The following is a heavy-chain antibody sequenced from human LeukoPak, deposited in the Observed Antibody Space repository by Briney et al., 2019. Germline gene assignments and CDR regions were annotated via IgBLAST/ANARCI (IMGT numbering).Heavy chain of an antibody. CDR1: GGSIRRYY. D-gene: IGHD6-19*01. CDR2: MYNNGSA. CDR3: SRHLSVAGGGGFDP. V-gene: IGHV4-59*08. Sequence: PLETLSLSCTVSGGSIRRYYWSSIRQPPGEGLEWMWNMYNNGSANHNPSLKHRDTISVDTSKYQIALKLSSVTAADTAVYYCSRHLSVAGGGGFDPWGQGTLDTVSS. J-gene: IGHJ5*02.